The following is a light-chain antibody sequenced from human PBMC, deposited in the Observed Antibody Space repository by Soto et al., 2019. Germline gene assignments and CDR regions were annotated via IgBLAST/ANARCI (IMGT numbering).Light chain of an antibody. V-gene: IGKV3-15*01. CDR3: QQYNHWPS. J-gene: IGKJ2*01. Sequence: EIVMTQSPATLSVSPGESATLSCRTSPSVGSNLAWYQQRPGQSPRLLMYGASTRATGIPARFSGGGSGTEFTLTIDSLQSEDFEVYFCQQYNHWPSFGQGTKLVI. CDR2: GAS. CDR1: PSVGSN.